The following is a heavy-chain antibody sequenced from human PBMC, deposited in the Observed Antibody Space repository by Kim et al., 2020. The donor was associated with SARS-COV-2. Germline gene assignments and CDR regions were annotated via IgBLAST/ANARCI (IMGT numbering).Heavy chain of an antibody. CDR2: ISYDGSNK. Sequence: GGSLRLSCAASGFTFSSYAMHWVRQAPGKGLEWVAVISYDGSNKYYTDSVKGRFTISRDNSKNTLYLQMNSLRAEDTAVYYCARDLISAAEIYGMDVWG. D-gene: IGHD6-13*01. CDR1: GFTFSSYA. J-gene: IGHJ6*02. CDR3: ARDLISAAEIYGMDV. V-gene: IGHV3-30*04.